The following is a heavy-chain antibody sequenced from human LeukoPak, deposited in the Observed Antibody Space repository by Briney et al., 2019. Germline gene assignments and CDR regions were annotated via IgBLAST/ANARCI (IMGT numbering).Heavy chain of an antibody. CDR3: AKDSLAVALGI. Sequence: GGSLRLSRAASGFTFSSYWMHWVRQAPGKGLVWVSRINTDGSSTSYADSVKGRFTISRDNSKNTLYLQMNSLRAEDTAVYYRAKDSLAVALGIWGQGTLVTVSS. CDR1: GFTFSSYW. D-gene: IGHD6-19*01. CDR2: INTDGSST. J-gene: IGHJ4*02. V-gene: IGHV3-74*01.